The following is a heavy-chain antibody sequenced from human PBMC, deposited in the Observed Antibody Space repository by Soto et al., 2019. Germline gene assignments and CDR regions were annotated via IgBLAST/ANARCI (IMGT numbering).Heavy chain of an antibody. V-gene: IGHV3-33*01. CDR1: GFTFSRYG. CDR3: ARDQRTRYSGSQGY. J-gene: IGHJ4*02. D-gene: IGHD1-26*01. CDR2: IWYDGSNK. Sequence: QVQLVESGGGVVQPGRSLRLSCAASGFTFSRYGMHWVRQAPGKGLEWVAVIWYDGSNKYYADSVKGRFTISRDNSKNTLYLQMNRLRAEDTAVYYCARDQRTRYSGSQGYWGQGTLVTVSS.